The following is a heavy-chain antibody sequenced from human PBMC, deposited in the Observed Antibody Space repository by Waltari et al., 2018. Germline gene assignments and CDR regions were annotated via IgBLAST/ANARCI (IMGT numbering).Heavy chain of an antibody. CDR1: GYTFTRHY. CDR2: INPSDDTK. J-gene: IGHJ4*02. CDR3: ARAASTYCSTTSCPGDY. V-gene: IGHV1-46*01. D-gene: IGHD2-2*01. Sequence: QVQLVQSGAEVQEPGASVKVSCKASGYTFTRHYMHWVRQAPGQGLEWMGIINPSDDTKAYTQKFQGRVTMTRDTSTNTFYMELSSLRSEDTAVYYCARAASTYCSTTSCPGDYWGQGTLVTVSS.